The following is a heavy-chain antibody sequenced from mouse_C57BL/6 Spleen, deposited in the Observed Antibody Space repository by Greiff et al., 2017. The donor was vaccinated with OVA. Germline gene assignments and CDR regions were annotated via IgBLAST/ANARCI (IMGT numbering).Heavy chain of an antibody. D-gene: IGHD2-3*01. CDR3: ARWLLRYFDV. CDR2: IYPGSGST. J-gene: IGHJ1*03. Sequence: QVQLQQPGAELVKPGASVKMSCKASGYTFTSYWITWVKQRPGQGLEWIGDIYPGSGSTNYNEKFKSKATLTVDTSSSTAFMQLSSLTSEDSAVYYCARWLLRYFDVWGTGTTVTVSS. CDR1: GYTFTSYW. V-gene: IGHV1-55*01.